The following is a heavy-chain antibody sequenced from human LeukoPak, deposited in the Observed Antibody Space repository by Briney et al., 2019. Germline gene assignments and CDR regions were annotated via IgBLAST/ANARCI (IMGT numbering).Heavy chain of an antibody. CDR2: ISGSGGST. CDR3: AKVPVFSLTISEVVTDDAFDI. CDR1: GFTFSSYA. D-gene: IGHD3-3*01. J-gene: IGHJ3*02. Sequence: GGSLRLSCAASGFTFSSYAMSWVRQSPGKGLEWVSAISGSGGSTYYADSVKGRFTISRDNSKNTLYLQMNSLRAKDTAVYYCAKVPVFSLTISEVVTDDAFDIWGQGTIVTVSS. V-gene: IGHV3-23*01.